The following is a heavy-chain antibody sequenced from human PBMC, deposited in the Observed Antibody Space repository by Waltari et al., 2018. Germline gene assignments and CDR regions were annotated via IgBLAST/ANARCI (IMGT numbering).Heavy chain of an antibody. D-gene: IGHD1-7*01. CDR3: ARVVSRTRQFDP. CDR1: GFTFGNYW. Sequence: EVQLVESGGGLVQPGGSLGLSCAASGFTFGNYWMSWVRQAPGKGLEWVANINQDGSTKNSMDSVKGRFTISRDNADNSLYLQLNSLRAEDTAFYYCARVVSRTRQFDPWGQGTLVTVSP. CDR2: INQDGSTK. V-gene: IGHV3-7*04. J-gene: IGHJ5*02.